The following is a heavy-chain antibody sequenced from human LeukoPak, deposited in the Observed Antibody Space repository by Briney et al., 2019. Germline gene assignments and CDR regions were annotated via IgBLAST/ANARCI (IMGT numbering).Heavy chain of an antibody. J-gene: IGHJ4*02. CDR1: GFTLSSYA. CDR2: ISGSGSST. V-gene: IGHV3-23*01. Sequence: GGSLRLSCAASGFTLSSYAMSWVRQAPGKGLEWVSSISGSGSSTYYADSVKGRFTISRDNSKNTLYLQMNSLRAEDTAVYYCAKPTKHWGTTYFDYWGQGPLVTVSS. CDR3: AKPTKHWGTTYFDY. D-gene: IGHD7-27*01.